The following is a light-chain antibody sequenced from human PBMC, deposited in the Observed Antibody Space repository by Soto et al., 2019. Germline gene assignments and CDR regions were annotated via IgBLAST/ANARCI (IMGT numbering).Light chain of an antibody. CDR3: SSYTPSYFYV. J-gene: IGLJ1*01. Sequence: QSALTQPASVSGSPGQSSTISCTGSGRDIGAYDYVSWYQQHPGKAPKLIIYGVKNRTSGVSNRFSASKSAFTASLTISGLQTEDEADYYCSSYTPSYFYVFGPGTKLTVL. V-gene: IGLV2-14*01. CDR1: GRDIGAYDY. CDR2: GVK.